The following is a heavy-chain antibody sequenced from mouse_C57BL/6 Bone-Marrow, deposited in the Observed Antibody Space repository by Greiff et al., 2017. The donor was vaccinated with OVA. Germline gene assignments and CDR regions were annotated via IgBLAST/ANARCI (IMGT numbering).Heavy chain of an antibody. CDR2: INPSSGYT. D-gene: IGHD1-1*01. Sequence: VKLQQSGAELAKPGASVKLSCKASGYTFTSYWMHWVKQRTGQGLEWIGYINPSSGYTKYNQKFQDKATLPADTSYSTAYRQLSSLTYEYSAVDYFATTVVAHWYFDGWGTGTTVTVSS. V-gene: IGHV1-7*01. J-gene: IGHJ1*03. CDR1: GYTFTSYW. CDR3: ATTVVAHWYFDG.